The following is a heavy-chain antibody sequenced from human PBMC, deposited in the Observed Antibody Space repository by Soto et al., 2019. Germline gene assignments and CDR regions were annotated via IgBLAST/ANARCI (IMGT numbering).Heavy chain of an antibody. CDR2: IIPIFGTA. V-gene: IGHV1-69*13. CDR1: GGTFSSYA. J-gene: IGHJ4*02. CDR3: ARDSCSGGSCYDY. D-gene: IGHD2-15*01. Sequence: SLKVSCKASGGTFSSYAISWVRQAPGQGLEWMGGIIPIFGTANYAQKFQGRVTITADESTSTAYMELSSLRSEDTAVYYCARDSCSGGSCYDYWGQGTLVTVSS.